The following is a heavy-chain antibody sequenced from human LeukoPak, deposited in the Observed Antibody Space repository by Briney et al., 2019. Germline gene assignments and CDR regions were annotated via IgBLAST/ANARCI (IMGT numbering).Heavy chain of an antibody. J-gene: IGHJ3*02. V-gene: IGHV1-8*02. CDR1: GYTFTGYY. CDR2: MNPNSGNT. Sequence: GASVKVSCKASGYTFTGYYMHWVRQAPGQGLEWMGWMNPNSGNTGYAQKFQGRVTMTRNTSISTAYMELSSLRSEDTAVYYCATRYYYDSSGQDDAFDIWGQGTMVTVSS. D-gene: IGHD3-22*01. CDR3: ATRYYYDSSGQDDAFDI.